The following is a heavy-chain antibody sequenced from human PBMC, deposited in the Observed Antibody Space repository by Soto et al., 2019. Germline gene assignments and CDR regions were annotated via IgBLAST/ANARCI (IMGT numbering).Heavy chain of an antibody. Sequence: GGSLRLSCAAFGFSFSSFAMNWVRQAPGKGLEWVSIISGSADSTFYADYVKGRFTISRDNFKSTLYLQINSLRAEDTAVYYCAKTRGAMIYAISVYGMDVWGQGTTVTVSS. CDR3: AKTRGAMIYAISVYGMDV. V-gene: IGHV3-23*01. CDR2: ISGSADST. J-gene: IGHJ6*02. CDR1: GFSFSSFA. D-gene: IGHD2-8*01.